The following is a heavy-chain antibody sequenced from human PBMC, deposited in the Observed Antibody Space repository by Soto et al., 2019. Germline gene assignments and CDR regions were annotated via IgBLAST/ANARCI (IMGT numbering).Heavy chain of an antibody. J-gene: IGHJ6*02. CDR3: ARVNSQYSSSDYYYYYGMDV. CDR2: TYYRSKWYS. D-gene: IGHD6-6*01. Sequence: SQTRSLTCAISGDSVSSNSAAWNWIRQSPSRVLEWLGRTYYRSKWYSDYAVSVKSRITINPDTSKNQFSLQLNSVTPEDTAVYYCARVNSQYSSSDYYYYYGMDVWGQGTTVTVSS. V-gene: IGHV6-1*01. CDR1: GDSVSSNSAA.